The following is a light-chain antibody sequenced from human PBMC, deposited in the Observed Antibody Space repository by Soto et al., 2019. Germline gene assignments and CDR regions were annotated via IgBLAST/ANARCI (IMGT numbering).Light chain of an antibody. Sequence: EIVMTQSPATLSVSPGERATLSCRAGQSVSTNLAWYQQKPGQAPRLLIYGASTRATGIPARFRGSGSGTEFTLTISSLQSEDFALYFCQQYNNWPPMTFGQGTKVEIK. J-gene: IGKJ1*01. CDR1: QSVSTN. CDR2: GAS. CDR3: QQYNNWPPMT. V-gene: IGKV3D-15*01.